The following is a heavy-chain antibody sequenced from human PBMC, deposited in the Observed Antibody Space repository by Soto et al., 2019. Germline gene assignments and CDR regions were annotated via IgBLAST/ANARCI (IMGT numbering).Heavy chain of an antibody. CDR1: GGSISRYY. CDR2: IYYSGST. V-gene: IGHV4-59*08. Sequence: SETLSLTCTVSGGSISRYYWSWTRQPPGKGLEWIGYIYYSGSTNYNPSLKSRVTISVDTSKNQFSLKLSSVTAADTAVYYCARAVGYSNDYWGQGTLVTVSS. CDR3: ARAVGYSNDY. D-gene: IGHD2-15*01. J-gene: IGHJ4*02.